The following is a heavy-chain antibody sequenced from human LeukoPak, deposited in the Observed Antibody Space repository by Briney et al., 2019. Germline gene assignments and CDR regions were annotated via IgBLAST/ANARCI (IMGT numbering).Heavy chain of an antibody. Sequence: GGSLRLPCTGSGFAFSSYWMNWVRQAPGKGLEWVANIKQDGSERYYVDSVKGRFTISRDNAKNSLYLQMNSLRAEDTAVYYCARDYFDSGDYYDAFDIWGQGTMVTVSS. D-gene: IGHD3-22*01. CDR2: IKQDGSER. J-gene: IGHJ3*02. CDR1: GFAFSSYW. V-gene: IGHV3-7*04. CDR3: ARDYFDSGDYYDAFDI.